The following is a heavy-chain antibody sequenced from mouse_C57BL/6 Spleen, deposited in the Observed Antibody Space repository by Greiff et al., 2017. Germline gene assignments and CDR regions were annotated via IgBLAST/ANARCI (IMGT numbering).Heavy chain of an antibody. D-gene: IGHD1-1*01. CDR3: ARASTTVVEGD. Sequence: EVQLQQSGPELVKPGASVKISCKASGYTFTDYYMNWVQQSHGKSLEWIGDITPNNGGTSYNQKFKGKATLTVDKSYSTAYMELRSLTSEDSAVYYCARASTTVVEGDRGQGTTLTVSS. CDR2: ITPNNGGT. V-gene: IGHV1-26*01. CDR1: GYTFTDYY. J-gene: IGHJ2*01.